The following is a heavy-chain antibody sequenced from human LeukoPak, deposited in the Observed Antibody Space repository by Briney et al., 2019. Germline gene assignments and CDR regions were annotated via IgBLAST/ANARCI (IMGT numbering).Heavy chain of an antibody. CDR3: ARTLYDVLSGFDF. CDR1: GYTFTSYD. CDR2: MNPNNGNT. D-gene: IGHD3-3*01. V-gene: IGHV1-8*01. Sequence: ASVTLSCKASGYTFTSYDINWVRNAPGPGHEWMGWMNPNNGNTGYAHTFQGRGPMTRNTSISTVYMDLSSLRSEDTAVYYCARTLYDVLSGFDFWGQGTLVTVSA. J-gene: IGHJ4*01.